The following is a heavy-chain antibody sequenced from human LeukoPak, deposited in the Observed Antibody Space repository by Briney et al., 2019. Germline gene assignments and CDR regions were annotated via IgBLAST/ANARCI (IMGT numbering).Heavy chain of an antibody. V-gene: IGHV3-74*01. J-gene: IGHJ4*02. Sequence: PGRSLRLSCAASGFTFTNYWMHWVRQAPGKGLVWVSRINTNGIITGYADSVKGRFTITRDNAKNTLYLQMNSLRADDTAVYYCARDGPPFDYWGQGTLVTVSS. CDR2: INTNGIIT. CDR3: ARDGPPFDY. D-gene: IGHD3/OR15-3a*01. CDR1: GFTFTNYW.